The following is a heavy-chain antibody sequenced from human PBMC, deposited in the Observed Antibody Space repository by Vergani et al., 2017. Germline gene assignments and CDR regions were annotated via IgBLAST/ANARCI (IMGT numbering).Heavy chain of an antibody. Sequence: QVQLQESGPGLVKPSETLSLTCTVSGGSISSHYWSWIRQPPGKGLEWIGYIYYSGSTNYNPSLKSRVTISVDTSKNQFSLKLSSVTAADMAVYYGARGVGLRCLEWLSGGSNWFDPWGQGTLVTVAS. D-gene: IGHD3-3*01. CDR1: GGSISSHY. V-gene: IGHV4-59*11. J-gene: IGHJ5*02. CDR2: IYYSGST. CDR3: ARGVGLRCLEWLSGGSNWFDP.